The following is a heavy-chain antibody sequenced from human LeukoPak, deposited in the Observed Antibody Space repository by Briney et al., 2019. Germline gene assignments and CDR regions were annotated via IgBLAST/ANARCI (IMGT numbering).Heavy chain of an antibody. CDR1: GGSFRDYS. CDR3: ARDSSTSRRGWFDP. D-gene: IGHD2-2*01. V-gene: IGHV4-34*01. Sequence: PSETLSLTCAVYGGSFRDYSWSWICQPPGKGLKWIGEIDHSGSTNYNPSLKSRVTISVDTSKNQFSLELSSVTAADTAVYYCARDSSTSRRGWFDPWGQGTLVTVSS. CDR2: IDHSGST. J-gene: IGHJ5*02.